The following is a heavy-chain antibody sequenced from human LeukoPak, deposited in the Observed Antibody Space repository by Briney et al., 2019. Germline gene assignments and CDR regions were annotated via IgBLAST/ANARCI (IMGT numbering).Heavy chain of an antibody. J-gene: IGHJ4*02. CDR3: ARDLTTVTTFRHYFDY. V-gene: IGHV1-69*13. Sequence: GASVKVSCKASGGTFSSYAISWVRQAPGQGLEWMGGIIPIFGTANYAQKFQGRVTITADESTSTAYMELSSLRSEDTAVYYCARDLTTVTTFRHYFDYWGQGTLVTVSS. CDR1: GGTFSSYA. D-gene: IGHD4-11*01. CDR2: IIPIFGTA.